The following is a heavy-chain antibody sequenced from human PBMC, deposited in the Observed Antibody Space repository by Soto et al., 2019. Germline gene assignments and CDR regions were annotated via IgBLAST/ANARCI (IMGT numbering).Heavy chain of an antibody. CDR2: ISNSVSTM. D-gene: IGHD1-26*01. CDR3: TRDSYPTYLFRALDA. V-gene: IGHV3-11*01. Sequence: NPGGPLRLSGVGSGFSLNDYYINWILQSPGEGLEWVASISNSVSTMNYADSVKGRFSISRDRAKNAVYLQLSSLKGDDTAIYFCTRDSYPTYLFRALDAWGEGTPAPVSS. CDR1: GFSLNDYY. J-gene: IGHJ5*01.